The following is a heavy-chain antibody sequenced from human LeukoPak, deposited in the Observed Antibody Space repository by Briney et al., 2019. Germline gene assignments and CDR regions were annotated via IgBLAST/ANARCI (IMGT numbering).Heavy chain of an antibody. D-gene: IGHD5/OR15-5a*01. CDR2: ISAYKGNT. CDR3: AKGLNDAFDI. Sequence: GAPVTVSCTASGYTFTSYGISWVRQAPGPGLEWMGWISAYKGNTNYAQKLQSRVTMTTDTSTSTAYIVLRSLRADDTAVYCCAKGLNDAFDIWGQGTMVTVSS. V-gene: IGHV1-18*01. J-gene: IGHJ3*02. CDR1: GYTFTSYG.